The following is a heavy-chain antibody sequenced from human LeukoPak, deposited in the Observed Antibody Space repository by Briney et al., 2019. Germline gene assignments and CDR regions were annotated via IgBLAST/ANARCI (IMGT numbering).Heavy chain of an antibody. CDR3: VTTEGYSSLFLGY. D-gene: IGHD5-18*01. J-gene: IGHJ4*02. CDR2: ISYDGSNK. CDR1: GFTFSSYA. Sequence: GGSLRLSCAASGFTFSSYAMHWVRQAPGKGLEWVAVISYDGSNKYYADSVKGRFTISRDNSKNTLYLQMNSLRAEDTAVYYCVTTEGYSSLFLGYWGQGTLVTVSS. V-gene: IGHV3-30*04.